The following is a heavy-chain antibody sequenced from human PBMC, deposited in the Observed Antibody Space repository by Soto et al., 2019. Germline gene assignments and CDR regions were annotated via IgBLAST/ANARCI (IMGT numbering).Heavy chain of an antibody. CDR1: GGSISSGDYY. Sequence: SEPLSLTCTVSGGSISSGDYYWSWIRQPPGKGLEWIGYIYYSGSTYYNPSLKSRVTISVDTSKNQFSLKLSSVTAADTAVYYCATRNYYYYGMDVWGQGTTVTVSS. J-gene: IGHJ6*02. CDR3: ATRNYYYYGMDV. CDR2: IYYSGST. V-gene: IGHV4-30-4*01.